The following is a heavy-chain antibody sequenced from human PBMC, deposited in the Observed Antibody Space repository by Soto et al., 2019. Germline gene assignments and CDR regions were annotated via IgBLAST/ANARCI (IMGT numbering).Heavy chain of an antibody. D-gene: IGHD6-19*01. V-gene: IGHV4-39*07. Sequence: PSETLSLTCTVSGVSISSGSSYWGWIRQPPGKGLEWIGSIYYLGNTYYNPSLRGRVPISVDKSKNQFSLKLSSVTAADTAVYYCARVLNRRRAVAGTLGRIFDYWGQGTLVTVSS. CDR2: IYYLGNT. J-gene: IGHJ4*02. CDR3: ARVLNRRRAVAGTLGRIFDY. CDR1: GVSISSGSSY.